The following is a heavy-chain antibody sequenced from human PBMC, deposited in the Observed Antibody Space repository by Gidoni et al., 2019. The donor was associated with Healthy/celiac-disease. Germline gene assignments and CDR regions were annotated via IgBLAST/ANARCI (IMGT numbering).Heavy chain of an antibody. J-gene: IGHJ5*02. CDR2: IWYDGSNK. V-gene: IGHV3-33*01. D-gene: IGHD6-19*01. CDR3: AREGGEQWLDGATTGFDP. CDR1: GVTFSSCG. Sequence: QVQPVESGGGVVQAGRSLRLSCAASGVTFSSCGRHWVRQAPGKGLEWVAVIWYDGSNKYYADSVKGRFTISRDNSKNTLYLQMNSLRAEDTAVYYCAREGGEQWLDGATTGFDPWGQGTLVTVSS.